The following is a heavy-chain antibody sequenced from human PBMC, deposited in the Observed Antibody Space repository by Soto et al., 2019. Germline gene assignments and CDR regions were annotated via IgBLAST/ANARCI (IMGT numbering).Heavy chain of an antibody. J-gene: IGHJ3*02. CDR2: IIPIFGTA. CDR3: ARDSPTYYYDSSGYSTNAFDI. D-gene: IGHD3-22*01. V-gene: IGHV1-69*01. CDR1: GGTFSSYA. Sequence: QVQLVQSGAEVKKPGSSVKVSCKASGGTFSSYAISWVRQAPGQGLEWMGGIIPIFGTANYAQTFQGRVTITADESTSTAYMELSSLRSEDTAVYYCARDSPTYYYDSSGYSTNAFDIWGQGTMVTVSS.